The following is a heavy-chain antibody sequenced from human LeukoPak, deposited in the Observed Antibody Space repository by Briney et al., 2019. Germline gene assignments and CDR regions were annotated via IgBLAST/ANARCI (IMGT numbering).Heavy chain of an antibody. CDR3: ARGQFYYDSTGYYF. D-gene: IGHD3-22*01. V-gene: IGHV4-59*01. Sequence: SETLSLTCTVSGGSIINYYWSWIRQPPGKGLEWIGHIYYSGSTSHNPSLKSRVTISVDTSKNQFSLRLSSVTAADTAVYYCARGQFYYDSTGYYFWGQGTLVTVSS. CDR1: GGSIINYY. J-gene: IGHJ4*02. CDR2: IYYSGST.